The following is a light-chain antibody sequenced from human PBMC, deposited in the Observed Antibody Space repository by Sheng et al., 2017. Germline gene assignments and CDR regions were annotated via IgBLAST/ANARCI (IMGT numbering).Light chain of an antibody. CDR3: QHYNNFSGT. CDR1: QSISTY. V-gene: IGKV1-39*01. CDR2: AAT. Sequence: DIQMTQSPSSLSASVGDRVTITCRASQSISTYLNWYQQRPGKAPNLLIYAATSLQSGVPSRFSGSGSGTDFTLTISSLQPDDFASYYCQHYNNFSGTFGQGTKVDIK. J-gene: IGKJ1*01.